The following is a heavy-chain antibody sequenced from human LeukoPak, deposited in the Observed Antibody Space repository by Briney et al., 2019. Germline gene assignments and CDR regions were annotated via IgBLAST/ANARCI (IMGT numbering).Heavy chain of an antibody. CDR2: INPNSGGT. D-gene: IGHD1-14*01. Sequence: ASLKVSCKASGYTFTGYYMHWVRQAPGHGLEWMGWINPNSGGTNYAQKFQGRVSRPRETAVSTAYLELSRLRSDDTAVYYCARNRAVSRNWFDPWGRGTLVTVSS. J-gene: IGHJ5*02. V-gene: IGHV1-2*02. CDR3: ARNRAVSRNWFDP. CDR1: GYTFTGYY.